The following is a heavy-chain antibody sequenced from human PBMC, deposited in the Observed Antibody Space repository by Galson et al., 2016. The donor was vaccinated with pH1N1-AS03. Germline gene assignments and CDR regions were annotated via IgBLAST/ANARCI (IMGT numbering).Heavy chain of an antibody. V-gene: IGHV3-48*01. D-gene: IGHD2-15*01. CDR3: ARGYCTGGSCYGQFDH. CDR1: GFTFSSYS. J-gene: IGHJ4*02. Sequence: SLRLSCAASGFTFSSYSMNWVRQAPGKGLEWISYITGGSDTIFYADSVRGRFTISRDNAKNSVFLQMNSLRPDDTAVYYCARGYCTGGSCYGQFDHWGQGTLVTVPS. CDR2: ITGGSDTI.